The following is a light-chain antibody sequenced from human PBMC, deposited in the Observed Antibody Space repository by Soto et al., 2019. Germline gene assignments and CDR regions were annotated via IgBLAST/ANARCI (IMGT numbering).Light chain of an antibody. CDR3: QQYNNWPRT. Sequence: ELVMTQTPATLSLSPGERAKLSCRASQSISSKLAWYQQKPGQAPRLLIYGASTRATGIPARFSGSGSGTEFTLTISSLQSEDFAVYYCQQYNNWPRTFGQGTKVDI. CDR1: QSISSK. J-gene: IGKJ1*01. CDR2: GAS. V-gene: IGKV3-15*01.